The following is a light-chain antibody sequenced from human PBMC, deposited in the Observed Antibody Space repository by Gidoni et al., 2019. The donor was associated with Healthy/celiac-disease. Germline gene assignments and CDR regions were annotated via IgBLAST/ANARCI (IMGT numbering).Light chain of an antibody. CDR2: SNN. V-gene: IGLV1-44*01. CDR3: AAWDDSLNGPV. CDR1: SSNIVSNT. Sequence: QSVLTQPPSASVPPGQRVTITCSGSSSNIVSNTVNWYQQLPGTAPKLLIYSNNQRPSGVPDRLSGSKSGTSASLAISGLQSEDEADYYCAAWDDSLNGPVFGGGTKLTVI. J-gene: IGLJ3*02.